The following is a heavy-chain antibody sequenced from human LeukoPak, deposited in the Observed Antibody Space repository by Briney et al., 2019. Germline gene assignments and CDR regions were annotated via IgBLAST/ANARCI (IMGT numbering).Heavy chain of an antibody. J-gene: IGHJ4*02. CDR3: ARHDGSSFIYYIDH. CDR1: GFSVTSCA. V-gene: IGHV3-23*01. D-gene: IGHD1-26*01. CDR2: VSNSGYNT. Sequence: GGSLRLSCAASGFSVTSCAMSWVRQAPGKGLEWVSTVSNSGYNTWYADSVKGRFTISRDISQNTLHLQMSSLCGDDTALYYCARHDGSSFIYYIDHWGQGALVTVSS.